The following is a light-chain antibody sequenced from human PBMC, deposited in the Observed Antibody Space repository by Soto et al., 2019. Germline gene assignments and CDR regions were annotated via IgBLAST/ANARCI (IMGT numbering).Light chain of an antibody. Sequence: EIVMTQSPATLSVSPGERATLSCRASQSVSSNLAWYQQKPGQAPRLLIYGASTRATGIPARFSGSGSGTEFTLTISRLQSEDFAVYYCQQYNNWPPLTFGQGTKWIS. CDR3: QQYNNWPPLT. CDR1: QSVSSN. J-gene: IGKJ1*01. V-gene: IGKV3-15*01. CDR2: GAS.